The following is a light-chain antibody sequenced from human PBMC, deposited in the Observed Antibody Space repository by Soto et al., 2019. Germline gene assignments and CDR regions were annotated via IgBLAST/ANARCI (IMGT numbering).Light chain of an antibody. J-gene: IGKJ2*01. CDR3: QHLNNWPSYT. CDR1: QNVNSN. Sequence: EIVMTQSPATLSVSPGERATLSCRASQNVNSNLAWYQQKPGQAPRLLIYGASTRDTGVPARFSGSGSGTESTLTISSLQPEDFAFYYCQHLNNWPSYTFGQGTKVDIK. CDR2: GAS. V-gene: IGKV3-15*01.